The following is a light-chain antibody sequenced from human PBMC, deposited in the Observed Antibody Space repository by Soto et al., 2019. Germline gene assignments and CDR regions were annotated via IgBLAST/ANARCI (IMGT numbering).Light chain of an antibody. CDR2: GVT. CDR1: HNEIGTYDY. V-gene: IGLV2-14*03. Sequence: QSVLTQPTSVSGSPGQSITISCTGNHNEIGTYDYVSWYQQHPGRAPRLLIHGVTTRPSGISGRFSASKSGLTASLTISGLQPEDDADYYCSSSPSHPIYVLGPATKLTV. CDR3: SSSPSHPIYV. J-gene: IGLJ1*01.